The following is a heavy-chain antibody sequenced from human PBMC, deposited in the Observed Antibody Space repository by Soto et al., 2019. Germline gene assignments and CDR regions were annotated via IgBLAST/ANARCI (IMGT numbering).Heavy chain of an antibody. D-gene: IGHD3-10*01. CDR1: GGSISSGGYY. J-gene: IGHJ6*02. V-gene: IGHV4-31*03. CDR2: IYYSGST. Sequence: SETLSLTCTVSGGSISSGGYYWSWIRQHPGKGLEWIGYIYYSGSTYYNPSLKSRVTISVDTPKNQFSLKLSSVTAADTAVYFCARRGYGPGFPYYYGMDVWGQGTTVTVSS. CDR3: ARRGYGPGFPYYYGMDV.